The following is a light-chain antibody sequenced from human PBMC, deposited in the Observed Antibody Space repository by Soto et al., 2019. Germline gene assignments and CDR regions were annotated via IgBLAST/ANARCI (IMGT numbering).Light chain of an antibody. V-gene: IGKV3-20*01. CDR2: GAS. CDR1: QSLRSS. Sequence: VMTQSPATLSVSPWERATLSWRASQSLRSSLAWYQQKPGQAPRLLIYGASNRATGIPDRFSGSGSGTDFTLTISRLEPEDFAVFYCQQYGSSPITFGPGTRLEI. J-gene: IGKJ5*01. CDR3: QQYGSSPIT.